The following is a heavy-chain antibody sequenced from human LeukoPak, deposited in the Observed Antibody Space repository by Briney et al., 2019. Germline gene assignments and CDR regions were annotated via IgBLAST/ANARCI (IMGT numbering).Heavy chain of an antibody. V-gene: IGHV3-21*01. CDR3: ARDPYSGGYGAYYYYYMDL. CDR1: GFTFDDYT. CDR2: ITSTSTYI. D-gene: IGHD1-26*01. Sequence: GGSLRLSCAASGFTFDDYTMSWVRQAPGKGLEWVSSITSTSTYIYYADSVKGRFTISRDNAKNSLYLQMNGLRVEDTAVYYCARDPYSGGYGAYYYYYMDLWGKGTTVTISS. J-gene: IGHJ6*03.